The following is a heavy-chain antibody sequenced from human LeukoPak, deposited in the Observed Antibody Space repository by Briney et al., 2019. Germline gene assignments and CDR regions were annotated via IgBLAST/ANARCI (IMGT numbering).Heavy chain of an antibody. CDR3: AGHLLHYSTDWSFAY. CDR1: GFAFSSYG. Sequence: GGSLRLSCAASGFAFSSYGLHWVRQAPGKGLEWVAVISYEGGNKYYADSVKGRFTISRDNSKSTLYLQMNSLRVEDTAVYYCAGHLLHYSTDWSFAYWGQGTLVTVS. J-gene: IGHJ4*02. V-gene: IGHV3-30-3*01. D-gene: IGHD3-9*01. CDR2: ISYEGGNK.